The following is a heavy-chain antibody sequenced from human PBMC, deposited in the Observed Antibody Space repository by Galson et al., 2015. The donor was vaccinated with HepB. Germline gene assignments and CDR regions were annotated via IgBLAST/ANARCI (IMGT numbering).Heavy chain of an antibody. CDR2: IWFDGTNK. CDR3: ARDEGDAMDV. J-gene: IGHJ6*02. V-gene: IGHV3-33*08. Sequence: SLRLSCAASGFTFRNNNMHWVRQAPGKGLEWVAVIWFDGTNKFHGDSVKGRFTISRDNSNNTLFLQMSSLRAEDTAVYYCARDEGDAMDVWGQGTTVTVSS. CDR1: GFTFRNNN.